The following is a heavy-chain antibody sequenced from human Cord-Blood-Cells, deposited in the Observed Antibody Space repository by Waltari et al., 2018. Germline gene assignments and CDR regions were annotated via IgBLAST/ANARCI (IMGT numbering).Heavy chain of an antibody. J-gene: IGHJ4*02. V-gene: IGHV1-46*03. D-gene: IGHD1-26*01. Sequence: QVQLVQSGAEVKKPGASVKVSCKASGYTFTSYYMHWVRQAPGQGLEWMGIINPSGGRTSYEQKFQGRVTMTRDTSTSTVYMELSSLRSEDTAVYYCARARPRYSGSYYYFDYWGQGTLVTISS. CDR1: GYTFTSYY. CDR3: ARARPRYSGSYYYFDY. CDR2: INPSGGRT.